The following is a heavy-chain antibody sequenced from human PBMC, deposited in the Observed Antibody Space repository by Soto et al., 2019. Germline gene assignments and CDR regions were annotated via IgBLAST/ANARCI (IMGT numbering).Heavy chain of an antibody. CDR2: INPYNGNT. CDR3: ARNLASVHDY. D-gene: IGHD1-1*01. J-gene: IGHJ4*02. Sequence: QVQLVQSGGEVKRPGASVKVSCKASGYPFTSYGISWVRQAPGQGLEWMGWINPYNGNTKYAQKFQGRVTMTTDTSTNTAYMELRSLSHDDTAVYYCARNLASVHDYWGQGSLGTVSS. V-gene: IGHV1-18*04. CDR1: GYPFTSYG.